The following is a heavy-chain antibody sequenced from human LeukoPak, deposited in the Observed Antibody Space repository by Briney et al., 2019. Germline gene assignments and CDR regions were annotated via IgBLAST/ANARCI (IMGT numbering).Heavy chain of an antibody. CDR3: ARDSGSCRGCAFDI. Sequence: GGSLRLSCAAPEFTFSNFWMSWVRQAPGKGLEWVANTNTDRSEKYYVDSVKGRVTISRDNAMNFLYLQLNSLRVDDTAVYYCARDSGSCRGCAFDIWGQGTVVTVSS. CDR2: TNTDRSEK. D-gene: IGHD1-26*01. CDR1: EFTFSNFW. V-gene: IGHV3-7*01. J-gene: IGHJ3*02.